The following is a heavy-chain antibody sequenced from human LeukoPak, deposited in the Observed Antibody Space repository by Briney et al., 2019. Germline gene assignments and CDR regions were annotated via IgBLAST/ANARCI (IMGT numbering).Heavy chain of an antibody. CDR1: GFTFSSYA. CDR3: AIGQIYCSSSSCHRAKYYYFMHV. D-gene: IGHD2-2*01. J-gene: IGHJ6*03. CDR2: ISGSGGST. Sequence: GGSLRLSCAASGFTFSSYAMSWVRQAPGKGLDWVSAISGSGGSTYYADSVKGRLTISRDNSKNTLYLQMNSLRAEDTAVYYCAIGQIYCSSSSCHRAKYYYFMHVWGKGTTVTVSS. V-gene: IGHV3-23*01.